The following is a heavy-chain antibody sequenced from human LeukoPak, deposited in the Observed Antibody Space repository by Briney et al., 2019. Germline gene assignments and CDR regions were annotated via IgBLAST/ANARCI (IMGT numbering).Heavy chain of an antibody. CDR1: GFTFSSYG. V-gene: IGHV3-33*01. CDR2: IWYDGSNK. D-gene: IGHD5-12*01. Sequence: GGSLRLSCAASGFTFSSYGMHWVRQAPGKGLEWVAVIWYDGSNKYYADSVKGRFTISRDNSKNTVYLQMNSLRADDTAVYYCARGGYGSIDYWGQGTLVTVSS. CDR3: ARGGYGSIDY. J-gene: IGHJ4*02.